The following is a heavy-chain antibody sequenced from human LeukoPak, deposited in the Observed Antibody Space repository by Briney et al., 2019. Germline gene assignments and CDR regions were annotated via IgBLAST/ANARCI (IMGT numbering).Heavy chain of an antibody. J-gene: IGHJ4*02. CDR2: ISWNSGSI. D-gene: IGHD4/OR15-4a*01. Sequence: PGRSLRLSCAASGFTFDDYAMHWVRQAPGKGLEWVSGISWNSGSIGYADSVKGRFTISRDNARNSLYLQMNSLRAEDTALYYCAKGRRERGAFDYWGQGTLVTVSS. V-gene: IGHV3-9*01. CDR3: AKGRRERGAFDY. CDR1: GFTFDDYA.